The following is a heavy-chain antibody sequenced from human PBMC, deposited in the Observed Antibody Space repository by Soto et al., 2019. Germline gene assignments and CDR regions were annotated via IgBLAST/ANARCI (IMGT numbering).Heavy chain of an antibody. J-gene: IGHJ3*02. CDR2: IYPGDSDT. D-gene: IGHD3-22*01. CDR1: GYSFTSYW. V-gene: IGHV5-51*01. CDR3: ARHVAYYYDSSAESKGAFDI. Sequence: GESLKISCKGSGYSFTSYWIGWVRQMPGKGLEWTGIIYPGDSDTRYSPSFQGQVTISADKSISTAYLQWSSLKASDTAMYYCARHVAYYYDSSAESKGAFDIWGQGTMVTVSS.